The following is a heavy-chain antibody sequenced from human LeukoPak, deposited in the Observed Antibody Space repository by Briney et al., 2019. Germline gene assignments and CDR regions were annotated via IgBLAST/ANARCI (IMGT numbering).Heavy chain of an antibody. V-gene: IGHV1-2*02. CDR2: INPNSGGT. J-gene: IGHJ4*02. D-gene: IGHD4-17*01. Sequence: ASVKVSCKASGYTFTSYGISWVRQAPGQGLEWMGWINPNSGGTNYAQKFQGRVTMTRDTSISTAYMELSRVRSDDTAVYYCARDSYGDYRTAYFDYWGQGTLVTVSS. CDR3: ARDSYGDYRTAYFDY. CDR1: GYTFTSYG.